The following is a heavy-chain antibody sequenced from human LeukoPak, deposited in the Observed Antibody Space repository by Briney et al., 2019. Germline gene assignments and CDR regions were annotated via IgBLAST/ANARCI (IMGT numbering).Heavy chain of an antibody. D-gene: IGHD2-15*01. Sequence: PSGTLSLTCAVSGESIRSSNWWSWVRQPPGKGLEWIGEIYHSGTTNYNPSLKSRVTISMDTSMNQFSLNLNSVTAADTAVYFCARDGRYCSGGSCYIYWGQGTLVTVSS. J-gene: IGHJ4*02. CDR2: IYHSGTT. V-gene: IGHV4-4*02. CDR3: ARDGRYCSGGSCYIY. CDR1: GESIRSSNW.